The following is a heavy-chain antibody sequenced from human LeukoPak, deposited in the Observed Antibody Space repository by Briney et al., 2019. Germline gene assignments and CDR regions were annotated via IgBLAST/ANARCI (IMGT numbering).Heavy chain of an antibody. CDR2: IRYDGSNK. J-gene: IGHJ4*02. V-gene: IGHV3-30*02. CDR1: GFTFSSYG. D-gene: IGHD3-10*01. CDR3: AKHSGLYYFDY. Sequence: PGGSLRLSCAASGFTFSSYGMHWVRQAPGKGLEWVAFIRYDGSNKYYADSVKGRFTISRDNSKNTVHLQMNSLRAEDTAVYYCAKHSGLYYFDYWGQGTLVTVSS.